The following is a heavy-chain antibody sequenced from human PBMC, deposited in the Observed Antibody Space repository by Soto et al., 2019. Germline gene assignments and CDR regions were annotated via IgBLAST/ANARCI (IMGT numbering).Heavy chain of an antibody. Sequence: PGGSLRLSCAASGFTFSSYEMNWVHQAPGKGLEWVSYISSSGSTIYYADSVKGRFTISRDNAKNSLYLQMNSLRAEDTAVYYCARDSVLYGTDYWGQGTLVTVSS. V-gene: IGHV3-48*03. CDR2: ISSSGSTI. J-gene: IGHJ4*02. CDR3: ARDSVLYGTDY. CDR1: GFTFSSYE. D-gene: IGHD4-17*01.